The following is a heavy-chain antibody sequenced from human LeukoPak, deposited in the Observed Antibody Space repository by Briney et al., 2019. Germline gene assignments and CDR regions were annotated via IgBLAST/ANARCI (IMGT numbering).Heavy chain of an antibody. V-gene: IGHV4-34*01. CDR2: INHSGST. J-gene: IGHJ4*02. CDR1: GGSFSGYY. CDR3: AMRGYSYGPIDY. Sequence: SETLSLTCAVYGGSFSGYYWSWIRQPPGKGLDWIGEINHSGSTNYNPSLKSRVTISVDTSKNQFSLKLSSVTAADTAVYYCAMRGYSYGPIDYWGQGTLVTVSS. D-gene: IGHD5-18*01.